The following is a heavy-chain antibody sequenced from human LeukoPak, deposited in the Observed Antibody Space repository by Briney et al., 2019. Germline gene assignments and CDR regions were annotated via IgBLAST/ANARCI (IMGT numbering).Heavy chain of an antibody. CDR1: GGSISSGGYY. J-gene: IGHJ5*02. CDR3: AREALFRDFWSGYYARYNWFDP. CDR2: IYYSGST. V-gene: IGHV4-31*03. Sequence: SQTLSLTCTVSGGSISSGGYYWSWIRQHPGKGLEWIGYIYYSGSTYYNPSLKSRVTISVDTSKNQFSLKLSSVTAADTAVYYCAREALFRDFWSGYYARYNWFDPWGQGTLVTVSS. D-gene: IGHD3-3*01.